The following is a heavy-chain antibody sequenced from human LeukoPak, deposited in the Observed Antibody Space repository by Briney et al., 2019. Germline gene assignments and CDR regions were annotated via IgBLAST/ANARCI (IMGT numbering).Heavy chain of an antibody. J-gene: IGHJ6*03. CDR2: IYTSGST. D-gene: IGHD5-18*01. Sequence: SETLSLTCTVSGGSISSGSYYWSWIRQPAGKGLEWIGRIYTSGSTNYNPSLKSRVTISVDTSKNQFSLKLSSVTAADTAVYYCARDAKVDTAMAFPYYYYYYMDVWGKGTTVTISS. V-gene: IGHV4-61*02. CDR1: GGSISSGSYY. CDR3: ARDAKVDTAMAFPYYYYYYMDV.